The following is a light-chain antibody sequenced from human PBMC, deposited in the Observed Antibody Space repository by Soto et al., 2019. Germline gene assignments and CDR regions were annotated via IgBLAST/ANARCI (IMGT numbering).Light chain of an antibody. CDR1: QNIGSW. CDR3: QQYNDFQYS. J-gene: IGKJ2*01. Sequence: DIQITQSHSTLSPSVLGGVTITCRVSQNIGSWLAWYQQKPGEAPKLLISKATNLQSGVPSRFSGSGSGTDFSLTISSLQPVDSATYFCQQYNDFQYSFGPGTKVDIK. CDR2: KAT. V-gene: IGKV1-5*03.